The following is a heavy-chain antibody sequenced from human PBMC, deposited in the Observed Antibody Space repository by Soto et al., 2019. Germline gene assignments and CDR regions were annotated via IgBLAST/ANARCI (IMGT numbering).Heavy chain of an antibody. CDR2: IDSSCEK. V-gene: IGHV2-26*01. CDR1: GLSITDSEMG. D-gene: IGHD6-19*01. CDR3: ARRHLAVAVSPLFEP. J-gene: IGHJ5*02. Sequence: QVTLKESGPVLVKPTETLTLRCTVSGLSITDSEMGVSWIRQPPGQPLEWLAHIDSSCEKSYRTFLKSRLAIAKDTSKSQIVLTMTNMDPADTATYYCARRHLAVAVSPLFEPWGQGIPVTVSS.